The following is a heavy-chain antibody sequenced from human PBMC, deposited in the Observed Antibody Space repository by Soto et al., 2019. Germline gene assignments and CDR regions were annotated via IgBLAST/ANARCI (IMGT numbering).Heavy chain of an antibody. CDR1: GFTFNTYS. J-gene: IGHJ5*02. CDR2: ISSSSGYI. Sequence: GGSLRLSCAASGFTFNTYSLNWVRQAPGKGLEWVSSISSSSGYIYYADSVKGRFTLSRDNAKNSLYLQINSLRAEDTAVYYCARPYRCYSTRCYGFHPRGQATLVTGSS. D-gene: IGHD2-2*01. V-gene: IGHV3-21*01. CDR3: ARPYRCYSTRCYGFHP.